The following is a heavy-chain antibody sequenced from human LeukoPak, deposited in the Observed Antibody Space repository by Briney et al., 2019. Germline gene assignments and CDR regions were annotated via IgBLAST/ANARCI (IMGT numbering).Heavy chain of an antibody. V-gene: IGHV1-18*01. J-gene: IGHJ5*02. Sequence: ASVKVSCKASGYTFTSYGISWVRQAPGQGLEWMGWISAYNGNTNYAQKLQGRVTMTTDTSTSTAYMELRSLRSEDTAVYYCARDWGLAVAGTDWFDPWGQGTLVTVSS. CDR2: ISAYNGNT. D-gene: IGHD6-19*01. CDR1: GYTFTSYG. CDR3: ARDWGLAVAGTDWFDP.